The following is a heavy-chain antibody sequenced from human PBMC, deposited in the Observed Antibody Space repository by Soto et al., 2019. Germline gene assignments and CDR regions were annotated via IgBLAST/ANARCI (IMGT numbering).Heavy chain of an antibody. V-gene: IGHV3-72*01. CDR1: GFTFSDHY. Sequence: EVQLVESGGGLVQPGGYLRLSCAASGFTFSDHYMGWVRQAPGKGLEWVGRSRNKANSYSTEYAASVKGRFTISRDESKNSLYVTMNSLKTGDTAVYYCARFSGSYTRGLDCWGQGSLVTVSS. D-gene: IGHD1-26*01. CDR2: SRNKANSYST. J-gene: IGHJ4*02. CDR3: ARFSGSYTRGLDC.